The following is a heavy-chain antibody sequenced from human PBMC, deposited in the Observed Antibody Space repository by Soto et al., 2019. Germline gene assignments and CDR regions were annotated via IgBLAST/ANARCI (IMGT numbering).Heavy chain of an antibody. CDR1: GFTFSSYA. J-gene: IGHJ6*02. CDR3: AKDMSWNNYYYGMDV. Sequence: PGGPLRLACAASGFTFSSYAMSWVRQAPGKGLEWVSAISGRGGSTYSADSVKGRFTISRDNSKNTLYLHMNSLRDEDTAVYYCAKDMSWNNYYYGMDVWGQGPTVTVSS. D-gene: IGHD1-1*01. V-gene: IGHV3-23*01. CDR2: ISGRGGST.